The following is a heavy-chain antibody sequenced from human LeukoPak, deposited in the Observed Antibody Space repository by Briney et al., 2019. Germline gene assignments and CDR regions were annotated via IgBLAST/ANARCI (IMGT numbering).Heavy chain of an antibody. Sequence: GKSLRLSCAASGFTFSNYAMHWVRQAPGKGLEWVANIKQDGSEKYYVDSVKGRFTISRDNAKNSLYLQMNSLRAEDTAVYYCARSMLSGPFFDYWGQGTLVTVSS. CDR1: GFTFSNYA. CDR2: IKQDGSEK. D-gene: IGHD2-8*01. CDR3: ARSMLSGPFFDY. V-gene: IGHV3-7*01. J-gene: IGHJ4*02.